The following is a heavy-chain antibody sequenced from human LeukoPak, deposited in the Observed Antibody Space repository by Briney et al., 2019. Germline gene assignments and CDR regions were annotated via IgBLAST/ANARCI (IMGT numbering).Heavy chain of an antibody. CDR2: VYYSGST. CDR3: AKHLSNTFYDRIWFDS. Sequence: SETLSLTCSVSGGSINNYYWSWIRQPPGQGLEWIGSVYYSGSTNYNPSLKSRATISVDTSTSQFSLKLKSVTAADTAVYYCAKHLSNTFYDRIWFDSWGQGTLVTVSS. CDR1: GGSINNYY. D-gene: IGHD3-22*01. J-gene: IGHJ5*01. V-gene: IGHV4-59*01.